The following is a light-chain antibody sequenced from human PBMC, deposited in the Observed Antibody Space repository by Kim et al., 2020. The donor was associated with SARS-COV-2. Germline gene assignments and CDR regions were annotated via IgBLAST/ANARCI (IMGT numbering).Light chain of an antibody. V-gene: IGLV1-40*01. CDR2: GNN. J-gene: IGLJ1*01. CDR1: SSNIGAGYD. CDR3: QSYDTSLSGFYV. Sequence: QSVLTQPPSVSGAPGQRVTISCTGSSSNIGAGYDVHWYRQLPGTAPKLLIYGNNNRPSGVPDRFSGSKSGTSASLAITGLQAEDEADYYCQSYDTSLSGFYVFGPGTKVTVL.